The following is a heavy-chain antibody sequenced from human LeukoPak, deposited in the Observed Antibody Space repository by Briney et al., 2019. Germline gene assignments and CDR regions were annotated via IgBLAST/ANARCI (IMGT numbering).Heavy chain of an antibody. CDR1: GFIFSSSA. J-gene: IGHJ4*02. CDR3: SLVPNY. Sequence: GGSLRLSCAVSGFIFSSSAMSWVRQAPGKGLEWVSTISGSGTSTYYADSVKGRFTISRDNSKNTLYLQMNSLGAEDTAVYYCSLVPNYWGQGTLVSVSS. CDR2: ISGSGTST. V-gene: IGHV3-23*01. D-gene: IGHD6-13*01.